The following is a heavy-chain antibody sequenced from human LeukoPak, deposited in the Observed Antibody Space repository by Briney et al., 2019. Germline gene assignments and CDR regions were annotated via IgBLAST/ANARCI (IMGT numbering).Heavy chain of an antibody. J-gene: IGHJ4*02. V-gene: IGHV3-48*04. CDR1: GFTFSSYW. D-gene: IGHD5-24*01. CDR3: ARPDGYNYPY. CDR2: ISSSGSTI. Sequence: GGSLRLSCATSGFTFSSYWMSWVRQAPGKGLEWVSYISSSGSTIYYADSVKGRFTISRDNAKNSLYLQMNSLRAEDTAVYYCARPDGYNYPYWGQGTLVTVSS.